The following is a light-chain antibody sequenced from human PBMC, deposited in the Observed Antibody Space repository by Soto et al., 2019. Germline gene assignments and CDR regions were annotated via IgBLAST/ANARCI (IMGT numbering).Light chain of an antibody. CDR3: QQYGSSPPAT. CDR2: GAS. Sequence: EIVLTQSPGTLSLSPGERATLSCRASQYVSSSYLAWYQQSPGQAPRLLVYGASIRATDIPDRFSGSGSGTDFTLTISRLEPEEFAVYYCQQYGSSPPATFGQGTKLEIK. J-gene: IGKJ2*01. V-gene: IGKV3-20*01. CDR1: QYVSSSY.